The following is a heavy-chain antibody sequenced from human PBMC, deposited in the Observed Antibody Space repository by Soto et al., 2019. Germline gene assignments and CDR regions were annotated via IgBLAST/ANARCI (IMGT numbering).Heavy chain of an antibody. V-gene: IGHV5-51*01. CDR1: GYSFTSYW. CDR2: IYPGDSDT. Sequence: VESLKISCKGSGYSFTSYWIGWVRQMPGKGLEWMGIIYPGDSDTRYSPSFQGQVTISADKSISTAYLQWSSLKASDTAMYYCARHDWPDYYGMDVWGQGTTVTV. D-gene: IGHD2-21*01. J-gene: IGHJ6*02. CDR3: ARHDWPDYYGMDV.